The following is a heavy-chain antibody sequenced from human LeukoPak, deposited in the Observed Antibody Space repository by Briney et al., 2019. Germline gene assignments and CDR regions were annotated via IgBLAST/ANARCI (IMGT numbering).Heavy chain of an antibody. V-gene: IGHV1-18*01. J-gene: IGHJ4*02. D-gene: IGHD6-19*01. CDR2: ISAYNGNT. CDR3: ARGIAVAGTIDY. CDR1: GYTFTSYG. Sequence: ASVKVSCKASGYTFTSYGISWVRQAPGQGLEWMGWISAYNGNTNYAQKLQGRVTITADESTSTAYMELSSLRSEDTAVYYCARGIAVAGTIDYWGQGTLVTVSS.